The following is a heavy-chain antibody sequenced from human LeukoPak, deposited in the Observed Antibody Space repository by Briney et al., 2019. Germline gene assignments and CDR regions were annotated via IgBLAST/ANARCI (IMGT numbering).Heavy chain of an antibody. V-gene: IGHV1-69*05. CDR2: IIPIFGTA. CDR3: ARGEYSYGPYYYYMDV. Sequence: SVKVSCKASGGTFSSYAISWVRQAPGQGFEWMGGIIPIFGTANYAQRFQGRVTITTDESTSTACMELSSLRSEDTAVYYCARGEYSYGPYYYYMDVWGKGTTVTVSS. J-gene: IGHJ6*03. D-gene: IGHD5-18*01. CDR1: GGTFSSYA.